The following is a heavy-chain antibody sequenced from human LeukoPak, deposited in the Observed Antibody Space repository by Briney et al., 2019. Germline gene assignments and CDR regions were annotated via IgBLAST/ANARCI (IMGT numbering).Heavy chain of an antibody. V-gene: IGHV3-7*01. D-gene: IGHD3-10*01. CDR2: IKQDGSET. Sequence: GGSLRLSCAASGFTFRSYWMTWVRQSPGKGLEWVANIKQDGSETYHVDSVKGRFTISRDNAKDSLYLEMNSLRAEDTAVYYCARGGQAGTGDLWGQGTLVTVSS. J-gene: IGHJ5*02. CDR3: ARGGQAGTGDL. CDR1: GFTFRSYW.